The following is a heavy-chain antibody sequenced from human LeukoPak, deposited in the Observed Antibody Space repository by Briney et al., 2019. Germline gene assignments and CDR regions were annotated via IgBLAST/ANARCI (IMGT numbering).Heavy chain of an antibody. CDR1: GFTVSNNY. CDR3: AKVQAALWGLIVGATTGVDY. D-gene: IGHD1-26*01. CDR2: IYVGGSA. Sequence: PGGSLRLSCAASGFTVSNNYMSWVRQTPGKGLEWVSVIYVGGSAYYADSVKGRFTISGDSSKNTLYLRMNSLRAEDTAVYYCAKVQAALWGLIVGATTGVDYWGQGTLVTVSS. J-gene: IGHJ4*02. V-gene: IGHV3-53*01.